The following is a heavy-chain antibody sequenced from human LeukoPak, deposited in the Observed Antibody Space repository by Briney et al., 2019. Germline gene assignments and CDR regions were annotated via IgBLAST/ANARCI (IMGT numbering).Heavy chain of an antibody. J-gene: IGHJ4*02. CDR1: GFTFSSYS. D-gene: IGHD1-26*01. CDR2: ISSSSSYI. V-gene: IGHV3-21*01. CDR3: ARARGIVGADYLDY. Sequence: GGSLRLSCAASGFTFSSYSMNWVRQAPGKGLEWVSSISSSSSYIYYADSVKGRFTISRDNAKNSLYLQMNSLRAEDTAVYYCARARGIVGADYLDYWGQGTLVTVSS.